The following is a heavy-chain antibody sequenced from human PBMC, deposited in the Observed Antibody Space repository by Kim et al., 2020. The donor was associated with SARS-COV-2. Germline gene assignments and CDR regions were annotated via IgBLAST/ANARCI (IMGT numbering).Heavy chain of an antibody. CDR3: VRDVRWLGESD. J-gene: IGHJ1*01. V-gene: IGHV3-7*03. CDR1: GFSFSSYW. CDR2: IKQDGSEK. Sequence: GGSLRLSCAASGFSFSSYWMDWVRQAPGKGLEWVANIKQDGSEKNYVDSVNGRFTIFRDNAKNSLYLQMNSLRSEDTAVYYCVRDVRWLGESDWGQGTLASVAS. D-gene: IGHD3-10*01.